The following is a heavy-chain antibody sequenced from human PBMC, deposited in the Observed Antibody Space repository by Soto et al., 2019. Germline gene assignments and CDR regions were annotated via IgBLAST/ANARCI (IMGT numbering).Heavy chain of an antibody. CDR2: INPNSGGT. CDR1: GYTFTGYY. V-gene: IGHV1-2*04. Sequence: ASMKVSCKASGYTFTGYYMHWVRQAPGRGLERMGWINPNSGGTNYAQKFQGWVTMTRDTSISTAYMELSRLRSDDTAVYYCARDGAYYYYYGMGVWGQGTTVTVSS. CDR3: ARDGAYYYYYGMGV. J-gene: IGHJ6*02.